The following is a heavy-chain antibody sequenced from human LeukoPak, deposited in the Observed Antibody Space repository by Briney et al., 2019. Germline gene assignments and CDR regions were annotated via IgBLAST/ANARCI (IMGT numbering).Heavy chain of an antibody. CDR1: GGSFSGYY. CDR3: ARGTEGVTPNWFDS. Sequence: PSETLSLTCAVYGGSFSGYYWSWIRQPPGKGLEWIGEINHSGSTNYNPSLKSRVTISVDTSKNQFSLKLSSVTAADTAVYYCARGTEGVTPNWFDSWGQGTLVTVSS. CDR2: INHSGST. J-gene: IGHJ5*01. D-gene: IGHD4-23*01. V-gene: IGHV4-34*01.